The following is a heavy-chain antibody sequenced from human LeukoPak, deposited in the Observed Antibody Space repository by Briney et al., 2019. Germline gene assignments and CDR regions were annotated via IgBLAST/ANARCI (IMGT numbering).Heavy chain of an antibody. J-gene: IGHJ4*02. V-gene: IGHV1-2*02. CDR1: GYTFTGYY. Sequence: GASVKVSCKASGYTFTGYYMHWVRQAPGQGLEWMGWINPNSGDTNFAQKFQGRVTMTRDTSISTAYMELSRLRSDDTAVYYCARNSISGMYDYWGQGTLVTVSS. CDR2: INPNSGDT. D-gene: IGHD1-20*01. CDR3: ARNSISGMYDY.